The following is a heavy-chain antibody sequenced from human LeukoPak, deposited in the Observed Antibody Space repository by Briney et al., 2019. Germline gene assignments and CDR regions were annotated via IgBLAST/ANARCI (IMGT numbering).Heavy chain of an antibody. V-gene: IGHV4-59*01. CDR2: IYYSGST. Sequence: KASETLSLTCTVSGGSISSYYWSWIRQPPGKGLEWIGYIYYSGSTNYNPSLKSRVTISVDTSKNQFSLKLSSVTAADTAVYYCAGGPVGTYYDFWSGYTFDYWGQGTLVTVSS. J-gene: IGHJ4*02. CDR3: AGGPVGTYYDFWSGYTFDY. D-gene: IGHD3-3*01. CDR1: GGSISSYY.